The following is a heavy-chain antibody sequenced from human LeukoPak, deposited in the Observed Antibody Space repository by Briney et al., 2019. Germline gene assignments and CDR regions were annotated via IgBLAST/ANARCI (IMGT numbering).Heavy chain of an antibody. V-gene: IGHV4-4*07. Sequence: PSETLSLTCTVSGGSISSYYWSWIRQPAGEGLEWIGRIYGSGSTNYNPSLKSRVTLSVATSKNQFSLKLSSVTAADTAVYYCARMYSGTYGGIDFWGQGTLVTVSS. D-gene: IGHD1-26*01. CDR2: IYGSGST. CDR3: ARMYSGTYGGIDF. J-gene: IGHJ4*02. CDR1: GGSISSYY.